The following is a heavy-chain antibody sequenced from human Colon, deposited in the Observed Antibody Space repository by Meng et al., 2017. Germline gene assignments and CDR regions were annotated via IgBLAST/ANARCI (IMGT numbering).Heavy chain of an antibody. D-gene: IGHD2-2*01. CDR1: GYTFSDYY. CDR2: IIPSSGGT. CDR3: ARSSPQLDF. Sequence: QGQLVQSRAAVKKPGASVIVSCKASGYTFSDYYIHWVRQAPGQGLEWMGWIIPSSGGTNYAPKFQGRVTMTRDTSDTTAYMELSDLTSDDTAVYYCARSSPQLDFWGQGTLVTVSS. J-gene: IGHJ4*02. V-gene: IGHV1-2*02.